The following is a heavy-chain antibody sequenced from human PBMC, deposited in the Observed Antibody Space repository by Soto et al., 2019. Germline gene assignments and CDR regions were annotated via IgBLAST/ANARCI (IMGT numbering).Heavy chain of an antibody. D-gene: IGHD6-19*01. CDR3: AKALADNYYGMDV. V-gene: IGHV3-30*18. Sequence: QVQLVESGGGVVQPGRSLRLSCAASGFTFSSYGMHWVRQAPGKGLEWVAVISYDGSNKYYADSVKGRFTISRDNSTNELYLQMNSLTAEDTAVYYWAKALADNYYGMDVWGQGTTVTVSS. J-gene: IGHJ6*02. CDR1: GFTFSSYG. CDR2: ISYDGSNK.